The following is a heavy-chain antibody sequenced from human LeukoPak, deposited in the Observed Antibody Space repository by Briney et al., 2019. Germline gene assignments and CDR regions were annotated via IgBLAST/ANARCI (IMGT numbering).Heavy chain of an antibody. CDR2: IYNGGNT. CDR3: AAGPWELDF. CDR1: GVSINTYY. Sequence: SETLSLTCTVSGVSINTYYASWIRQAPGRGLEFIGFIYNGGNTNYNPSLKSRATISVDTSKNQFSLRLTSVTAADTAMYYCAAGPWELDFWGQGTLVTVSS. J-gene: IGHJ4*02. D-gene: IGHD1-26*01. V-gene: IGHV4-4*09.